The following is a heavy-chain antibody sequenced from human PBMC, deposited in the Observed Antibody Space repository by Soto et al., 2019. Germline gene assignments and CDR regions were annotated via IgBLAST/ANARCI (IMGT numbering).Heavy chain of an antibody. D-gene: IGHD2-21*01. CDR1: GFTFSSYG. J-gene: IGHJ6*03. CDR3: ARIPDYYYYYMDV. Sequence: PGGSLRLSCAASGFTFSSYGMHWVRQAPGKGLEWVSYISNSSSTIYYADSVKGRFTISRDNAKNSLYLQMNSLRAEDTAVYYCARIPDYYYYYMDVWGKGTTVTVSS. CDR2: ISNSSSTI. V-gene: IGHV3-48*01.